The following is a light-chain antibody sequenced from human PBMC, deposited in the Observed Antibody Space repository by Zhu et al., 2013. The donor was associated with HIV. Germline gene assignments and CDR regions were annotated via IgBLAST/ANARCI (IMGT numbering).Light chain of an antibody. Sequence: QSVVTQSPSTSGRPGQTVSISCSGSTSNIGSNFVSWYQHLPGTAPKLLIYRNNQRPSGVPDRFSGSKSGTSASLAISGLRSDDEADYVCAAWDDSLSGWVFGGGTKLTVL. CDR2: RNN. CDR1: TSNIGSNF. CDR3: AAWDDSLSGWV. V-gene: IGLV1-47*01. J-gene: IGLJ3*02.